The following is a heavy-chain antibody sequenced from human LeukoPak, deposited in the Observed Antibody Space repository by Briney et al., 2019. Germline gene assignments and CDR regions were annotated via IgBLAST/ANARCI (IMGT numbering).Heavy chain of an antibody. Sequence: GASVKVSCKASGGTFSSYAISWVRQAPGQGLEWMGGIIPIFGTANYAQKFQGRVTITADKSTSTAYMELSSLRSEDTAVYYCARIEYSSSPSGYYYYYMDVWGKGTTVTVSS. D-gene: IGHD6-6*01. V-gene: IGHV1-69*06. CDR3: ARIEYSSSPSGYYYYYMDV. J-gene: IGHJ6*03. CDR1: GGTFSSYA. CDR2: IIPIFGTA.